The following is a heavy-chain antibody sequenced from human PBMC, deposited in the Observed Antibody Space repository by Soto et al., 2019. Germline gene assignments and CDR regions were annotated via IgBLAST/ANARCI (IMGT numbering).Heavy chain of an antibody. CDR1: GGTFSSYA. Sequence: QVQLVQSGAEVKKPGSSVKVSCKASGGTFSSYAISWVRQAPGQGLEWMGGIIPIFGTANYAQKFQGRVTITADESTSTAYEELSSQRSEDTVVYYCARPYQLPRYDGYYYGMDVWGQGTTVTVSS. J-gene: IGHJ6*02. V-gene: IGHV1-69*12. CDR2: IIPIFGTA. CDR3: ARPYQLPRYDGYYYGMDV. D-gene: IGHD2-2*01.